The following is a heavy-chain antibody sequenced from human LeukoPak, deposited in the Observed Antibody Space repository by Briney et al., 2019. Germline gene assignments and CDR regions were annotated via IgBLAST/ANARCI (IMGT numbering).Heavy chain of an antibody. CDR1: GYTFTSYG. CDR2: ISAYNGNT. Sequence: ASVKVSCKASGYTFTSYGISWVRQAPGQGLEWMGWISAYNGNTNYAQKLQGRVTMTTDTSTSTAYMELRSLRSDDTAVYYCARTRGYSGYDLTTGRFDYWGQGTLVTVSS. CDR3: ARTRGYSGYDLTTGRFDY. D-gene: IGHD5-12*01. J-gene: IGHJ4*02. V-gene: IGHV1-18*01.